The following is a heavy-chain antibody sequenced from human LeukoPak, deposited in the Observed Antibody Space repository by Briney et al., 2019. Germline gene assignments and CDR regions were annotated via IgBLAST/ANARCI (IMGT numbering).Heavy chain of an antibody. D-gene: IGHD6-6*01. V-gene: IGHV3-11*04. J-gene: IGHJ4*02. CDR1: RFTFRDHF. Sequence: GGSLRLSCAASRFTFRDHFMSWIRQPPGKGLEYVSYISSSGSDTYYSDSVKGRLTVSRDNAKNSLFLQMNSLRAEDTAVYYCATAPTEGGDGSSPGYWGQGTLVTVSS. CDR3: ATAPTEGGDGSSPGY. CDR2: ISSSGSDT.